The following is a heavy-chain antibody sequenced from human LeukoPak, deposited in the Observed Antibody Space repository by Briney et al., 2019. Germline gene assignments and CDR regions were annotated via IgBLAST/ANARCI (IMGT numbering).Heavy chain of an antibody. CDR2: ISRRGDST. D-gene: IGHD6-19*01. J-gene: IGHJ4*02. Sequence: GGSLRLSCAASGFIFSNYVMSWVRQVPGRGLEWVSTISRRGDSTYVADSVKGRFTISRDNSKNSLYLQMNTVRAEDTAVYYCVKGPRPDITVAHTVENWGQGTLVTVSS. CDR1: GFIFSNYV. V-gene: IGHV3-23*01. CDR3: VKGPRPDITVAHTVEN.